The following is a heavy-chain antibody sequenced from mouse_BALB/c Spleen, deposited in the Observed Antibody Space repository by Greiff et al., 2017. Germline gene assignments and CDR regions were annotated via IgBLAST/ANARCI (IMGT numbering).Heavy chain of an antibody. V-gene: IGHV5-6*01. CDR3: ARGGIGGYDGDYYAMDY. Sequence: EVMLVESGGDLVKPGGSLKLSCAASGFTFSSYGMSWVRQTPDKRLEWVATISSGGSYTYYPDSVKGRFTISRDNAKNTLYLQMSSLKSEDTAMYYCARGGIGGYDGDYYAMDYWGQGTSVTVSS. J-gene: IGHJ4*01. D-gene: IGHD2-2*01. CDR1: GFTFSSYG. CDR2: ISSGGSYT.